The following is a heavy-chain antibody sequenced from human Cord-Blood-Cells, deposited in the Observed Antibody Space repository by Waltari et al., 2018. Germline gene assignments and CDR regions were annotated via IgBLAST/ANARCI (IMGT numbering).Heavy chain of an antibody. CDR3: ASFYNVDTAMVNDNWFDP. V-gene: IGHV1-24*01. CDR2: FDPEDGET. Sequence: QVQLVQSGAEVKKPGASVEVSCKVSGYTLTELSMHWVRQAPGKGLEWMGGFDPEDGETIYAQKFQGRVTMTEDTSTDTAYMELSSLRSEDTAVYYCASFYNVDTAMVNDNWFDPWGQGTLVTVSS. J-gene: IGHJ5*02. CDR1: GYTLTELS. D-gene: IGHD5-18*01.